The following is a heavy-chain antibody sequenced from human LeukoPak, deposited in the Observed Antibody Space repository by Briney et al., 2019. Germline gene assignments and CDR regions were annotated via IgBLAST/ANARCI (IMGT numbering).Heavy chain of an antibody. V-gene: IGHV4-59*01. CDR1: GGSISSYY. CDR2: IYYSGST. Sequence: SETLSLTCTVSGGSISSYYWRWIRQPPGKGLEWMGYIYYSGSTNYNPSLQSRVTISVDTSKNQFSLKLSSVTAADTAVYYCARVLAVAGRYFDYWGQPALVSV. J-gene: IGHJ4*02. CDR3: ARVLAVAGRYFDY. D-gene: IGHD6-19*01.